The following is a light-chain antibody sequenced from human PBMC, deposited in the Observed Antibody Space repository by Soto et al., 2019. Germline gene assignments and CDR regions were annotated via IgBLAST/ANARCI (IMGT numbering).Light chain of an antibody. CDR3: QQYSSYSIT. V-gene: IGKV1-5*03. J-gene: IGKJ4*01. CDR1: QSISYW. Sequence: DIQMTQSPSTLSASVGDRVTITCRASQSISYWLAWYQQKPGKAPTVLIYKASILASGVPSRFSGSGSGTEFTLTISSLQPDDFATYYCQQYSSYSITFGGGTKVEIK. CDR2: KAS.